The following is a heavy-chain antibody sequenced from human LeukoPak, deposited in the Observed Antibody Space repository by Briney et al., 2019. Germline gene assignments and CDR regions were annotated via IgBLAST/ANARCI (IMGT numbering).Heavy chain of an antibody. CDR3: ASRNLHGGNSGHYFDY. V-gene: IGHV4-34*01. J-gene: IGHJ4*02. D-gene: IGHD4-23*01. Sequence: PSETLSLTCAVYGGSLSGYYWSWIRQPPGKGLEWIGEINHSGSTNYNPSLKSRVTISVDTSKNQFSLKLSSVTAADTAVYYCASRNLHGGNSGHYFDYWGQGTLVTVSS. CDR1: GGSLSGYY. CDR2: INHSGST.